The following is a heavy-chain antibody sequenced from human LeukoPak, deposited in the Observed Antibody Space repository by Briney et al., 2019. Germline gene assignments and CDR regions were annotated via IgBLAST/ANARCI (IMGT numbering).Heavy chain of an antibody. CDR2: ISSSSSTI. V-gene: IGHV3-48*01. CDR1: GFTFSSYS. CDR3: ARGQNYYGSGSYYSH. Sequence: GGSLRLSCAASGFTFSSYSMNWVRQAPGKGLEWVSYISSSSSTIYYAGSVKGRFTISRDNAKNSLYLQMNSLRAEDTAVYYCARGQNYYGSGSYYSHWGQGTLVTVSS. D-gene: IGHD3-10*01. J-gene: IGHJ4*02.